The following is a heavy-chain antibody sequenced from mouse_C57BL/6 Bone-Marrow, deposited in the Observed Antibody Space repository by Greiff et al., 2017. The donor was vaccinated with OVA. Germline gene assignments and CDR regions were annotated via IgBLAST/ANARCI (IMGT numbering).Heavy chain of an antibody. CDR2: IDPETGGT. V-gene: IGHV1-15*01. CDR3: TRGVTTVVARWYFDV. CDR1: GYTFTDYE. Sequence: VQLQQSGAELVRPGASVTLSCKASGYTFTDYEMHWVKQTPVHGLEWIGAIDPETGGTAYNQKFKGKAILTADKSSSTAYMELRSLTSEDSAVYYCTRGVTTVVARWYFDVWGTGTTVTVSS. D-gene: IGHD1-1*01. J-gene: IGHJ1*03.